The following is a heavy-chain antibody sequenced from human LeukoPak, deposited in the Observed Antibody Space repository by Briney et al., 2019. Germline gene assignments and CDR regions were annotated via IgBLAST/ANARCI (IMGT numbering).Heavy chain of an antibody. CDR3: ARDLPYGYSSGWYIDAFDI. Sequence: SVKVSCKASGGTFSSYAISWVRQAPGQGLEWMGGIIPIFGTANYAQKFQGRVTITADESTSTAYMELSSLRSEDAAVYYCARDLPYGYSSGWYIDAFDIWGQGTMVTVSS. D-gene: IGHD6-19*01. V-gene: IGHV1-69*13. J-gene: IGHJ3*02. CDR2: IIPIFGTA. CDR1: GGTFSSYA.